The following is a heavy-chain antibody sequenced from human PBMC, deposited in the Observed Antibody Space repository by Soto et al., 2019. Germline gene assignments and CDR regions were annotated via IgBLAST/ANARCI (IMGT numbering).Heavy chain of an antibody. D-gene: IGHD6-13*01. Sequence: ASVKVSCKASGYTFTSYAMHWVRQAPGQRLEWMGWINAGNGNTKYSQKFQGRVTITRDTSASTAYMELNSLRAEDTAIYYCAKRQQRRVGYYYGMDVWGQGTTVTVSS. CDR1: GYTFTSYA. CDR2: INAGNGNT. CDR3: AKRQQRRVGYYYGMDV. J-gene: IGHJ6*02. V-gene: IGHV1-3*01.